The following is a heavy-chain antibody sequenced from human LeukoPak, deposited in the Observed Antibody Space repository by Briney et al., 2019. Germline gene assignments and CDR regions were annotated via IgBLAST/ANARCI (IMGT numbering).Heavy chain of an antibody. CDR2: ISGSGGST. Sequence: AGGSLRLSCAASGFTFSSYAMSWVRQAPGKGLEWVSAISGSGGSTYYADSVKGRFTVSRDNSKNMLYLQMNSLRAEDTAVYYCVKDKYPVVVAATLDYWGQGILVTVSS. D-gene: IGHD2-15*01. CDR1: GFTFSSYA. CDR3: VKDKYPVVVAATLDY. J-gene: IGHJ4*02. V-gene: IGHV3-23*01.